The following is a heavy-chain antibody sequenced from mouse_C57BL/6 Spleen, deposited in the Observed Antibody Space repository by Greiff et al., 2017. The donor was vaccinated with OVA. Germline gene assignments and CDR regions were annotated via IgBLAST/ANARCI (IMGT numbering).Heavy chain of an antibody. CDR1: GYTFTDYN. CDR2: INPNNGGT. D-gene: IGHD2-3*01. J-gene: IGHJ2*01. Sequence: VQLKESGPELVKPGASVKIPCKASGYTFTDYNMDWVKQSHGKSLEWIGDINPNNGGTIYNQKFKGKATLTVDKSSSTAYMELRSLTSEDTAVYYCARSEWLLPYYFDYWGQGTTLTVSS. V-gene: IGHV1-18*01. CDR3: ARSEWLLPYYFDY.